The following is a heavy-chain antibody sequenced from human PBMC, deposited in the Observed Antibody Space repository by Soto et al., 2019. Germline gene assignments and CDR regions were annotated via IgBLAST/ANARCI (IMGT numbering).Heavy chain of an antibody. CDR1: GGSISSGGYY. J-gene: IGHJ6*02. Sequence: QVQLQESGPGLVKPSQTLSLTCTVSGGSISSGGYYWSWIRQHPGKGLEWIGYIYYSGSTYYNPSLKSRVTISVDTSKNQFSLKLSSVTAVDTAVYYCARDSGGVGGMDVWGQGTTVTVSS. CDR3: ARDSGGVGGMDV. CDR2: IYYSGST. D-gene: IGHD1-26*01. V-gene: IGHV4-31*03.